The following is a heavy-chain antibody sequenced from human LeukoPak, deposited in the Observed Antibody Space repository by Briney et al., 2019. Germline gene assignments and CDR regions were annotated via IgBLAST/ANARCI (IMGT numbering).Heavy chain of an antibody. CDR2: IIPIFGTT. D-gene: IGHD3-10*01. J-gene: IGHJ4*02. CDR1: GCTFSSYA. CDR3: ARGMVRGVIITSEMYFDY. V-gene: IGHV1-69*13. Sequence: SVKVSCKASGCTFSSYAIIWVRQAPGQGLEWMGGIIPIFGTTNYAQRFQGRVSITADESTSTAYMELSSLRSEDTAVYYCARGMVRGVIITSEMYFDYWGQGTLVTVSS.